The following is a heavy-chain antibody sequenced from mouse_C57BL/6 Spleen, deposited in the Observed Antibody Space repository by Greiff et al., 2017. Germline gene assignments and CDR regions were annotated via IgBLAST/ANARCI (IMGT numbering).Heavy chain of an antibody. D-gene: IGHD2-1*01. Sequence: EVQLQESGAELVRPGASVKLSCTASGFNIKDDYMHWVKQRPEQGLEWIGWIDPETGDTEYASKFQGKATITADTSSNTAYLQLSSLTTEDTAVYYCTASLYDGNYGPAWCAYWGQGTLVTVAA. CDR1: GFNIKDDY. V-gene: IGHV14-4*01. J-gene: IGHJ3*01. CDR3: TASLYDGNYGPAWCAY. CDR2: IDPETGDT.